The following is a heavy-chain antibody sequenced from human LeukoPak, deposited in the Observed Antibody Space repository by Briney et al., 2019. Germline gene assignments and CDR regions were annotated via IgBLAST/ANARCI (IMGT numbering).Heavy chain of an antibody. CDR2: ISWNSGSI. D-gene: IGHD3-10*01. CDR3: AKDIRDYYGSGSYYKEYYFDY. J-gene: IGHJ4*02. Sequence: GGSVRLSCAASGFSFDDYAMHWVRQAPGKGLEWVSGISWNSGSIGYADSVKGRFTISRDNAKNSLYLQMNSLRAEDTALYYCAKDIRDYYGSGSYYKEYYFDYWGQGTLVTVSS. V-gene: IGHV3-9*01. CDR1: GFSFDDYA.